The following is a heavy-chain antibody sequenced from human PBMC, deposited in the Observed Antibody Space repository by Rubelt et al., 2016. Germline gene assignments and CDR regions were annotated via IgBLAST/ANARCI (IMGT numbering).Heavy chain of an antibody. J-gene: IGHJ4*02. CDR2: IYSGGST. CDR3: WVHGGN. D-gene: IGHD4-23*01. CDR1: GFTVSSNY. Sequence: EVQLVESGGGLIQPGGSLKLSCAASGFTVSSNYMSWVRQAPGKGLEWVSVIYSGGSTYSADSVKVRFTISRDDSQSTVFLQMSGLEVADTGIYYCWVHGGNWGRGTLVTVSS. V-gene: IGHV3-53*01.